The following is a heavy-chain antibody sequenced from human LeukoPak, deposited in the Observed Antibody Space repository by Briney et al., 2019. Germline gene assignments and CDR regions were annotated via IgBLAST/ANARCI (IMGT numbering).Heavy chain of an antibody. CDR3: ARWGRYPHYDFWSGYYPSNAFDI. Sequence: ETLSLTCAVYGGSFSGYYWSWIRQPPGKGLEWIGEINHSGSTNYNLSLKSRVTISVDTSKNQFSLKLSSVTAADTAVYYCARWGRYPHYDFWSGYYPSNAFDIWGQGTMVTVSS. V-gene: IGHV4-34*01. J-gene: IGHJ3*02. D-gene: IGHD3-3*01. CDR1: GGSFSGYY. CDR2: INHSGST.